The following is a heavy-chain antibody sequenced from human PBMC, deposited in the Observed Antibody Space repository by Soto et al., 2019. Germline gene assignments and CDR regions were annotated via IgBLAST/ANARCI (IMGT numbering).Heavy chain of an antibody. CDR2: IYHSGST. CDR3: ARDASRFTWIQLY. D-gene: IGHD5-18*01. V-gene: IGHV4-4*02. J-gene: IGHJ4*02. Sequence: SETLSLTCAVSGGSISSSNWWSWVRQPPGKGLEWIGEIYHSGSTNYNPSLKSRVTISVDKSKNQFSLKLSRLRSDDTAVYYCARDASRFTWIQLYWGQGTLVTVSS. CDR1: GGSISSSNW.